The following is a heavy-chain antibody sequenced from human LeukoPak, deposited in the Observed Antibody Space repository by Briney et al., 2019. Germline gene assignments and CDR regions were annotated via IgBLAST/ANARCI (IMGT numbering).Heavy chain of an antibody. CDR3: ARGVEPLAANTLAY. D-gene: IGHD1-14*01. V-gene: IGHV3-53*01. Sequence: GGSLRLSCAASGFTVITYDMTWVRQAPGRGLEWVSVLYSDGNTKYADSVQGRFTISRDNSKNTLYLEMNSLSPDDTAVDYCARGVEPLAANTLAYWGQGTLVTVSS. J-gene: IGHJ4*02. CDR2: LYSDGNT. CDR1: GFTVITYD.